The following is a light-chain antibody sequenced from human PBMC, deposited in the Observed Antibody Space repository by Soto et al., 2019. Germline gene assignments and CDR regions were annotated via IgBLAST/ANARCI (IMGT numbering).Light chain of an antibody. CDR2: AAS. CDR1: QTISSW. CDR3: QQSYSTPSIN. Sequence: DIQMTQSPSTLSGSVLDIVTITFRSSQTISSWLAWYQQKPGKAPKLLIYAASSLQSGVPSRFSGSGSGTDFTLTISSLQPEDFATYYCQQSYSTPSINFGQGTRLAIK. V-gene: IGKV1-39*01. J-gene: IGKJ5*01.